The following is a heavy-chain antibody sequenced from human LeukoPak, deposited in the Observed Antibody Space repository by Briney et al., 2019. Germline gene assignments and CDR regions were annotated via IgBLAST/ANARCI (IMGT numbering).Heavy chain of an antibody. CDR2: INPNSGGT. V-gene: IGHV1-2*06. D-gene: IGHD3-10*01. Sequence: ASVKVSCKASGYTFTGYYMHWVRQAPGQGLEWMGPINPNSGGTNYAQKFQGRVTMTRDTSISTAYVELRSLRSDDTAVYYCATSGSSRSAFDIWGQGTMVTVSS. J-gene: IGHJ3*02. CDR1: GYTFTGYY. CDR3: ATSGSSRSAFDI.